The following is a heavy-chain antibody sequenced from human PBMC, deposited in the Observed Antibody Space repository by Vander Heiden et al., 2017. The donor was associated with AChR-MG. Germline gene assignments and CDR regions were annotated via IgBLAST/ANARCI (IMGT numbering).Heavy chain of an antibody. Sequence: QVQLQQSGPGLVKPSQTLSPTCAIPGASVSSNSAAWNWIRQSPSRGLEWLGRTYYRSKWYNDYAVSVKSRITINPDTSKNQFSLQLNSVTPEDTAVYYCARDKDHAIGVAAEFDPWGQGTLVTVSS. CDR2: TYYRSKWYN. V-gene: IGHV6-1*01. CDR1: GASVSSNSAA. J-gene: IGHJ5*02. CDR3: ARDKDHAIGVAAEFDP. D-gene: IGHD2-8*01.